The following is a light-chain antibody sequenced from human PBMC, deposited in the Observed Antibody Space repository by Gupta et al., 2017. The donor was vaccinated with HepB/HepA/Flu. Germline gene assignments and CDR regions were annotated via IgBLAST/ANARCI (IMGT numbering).Light chain of an antibody. V-gene: IGKV3-20*01. J-gene: IGKJ4*01. CDR3: QQYAHSLALT. CDR2: STS. CDR1: QSVYSSY. Sequence: EIVLTQSPGTLSLSPGERATLSCRTSQSVYSSYLAWYQQKPGQAPKLLIYSTSTRDPGIPDRFTGSGYGTDFSLIISRREPEDFAVYFCQQYAHSLALTFGGGTKVEIK.